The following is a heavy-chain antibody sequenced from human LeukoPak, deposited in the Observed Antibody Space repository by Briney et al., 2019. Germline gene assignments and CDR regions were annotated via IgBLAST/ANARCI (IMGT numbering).Heavy chain of an antibody. D-gene: IGHD5-24*01. Sequence: SVKVSCKASGDTFNNYNVNWVRQAPGQGLEWMGGITPIFGTANYAQKFQGRVTITAAESTSTAYLELRSLTSEDTAVYFCATERWLQYWGQGTMVTISS. CDR2: ITPIFGTA. J-gene: IGHJ3*01. CDR1: GDTFNNYN. CDR3: ATERWLQY. V-gene: IGHV1-69*13.